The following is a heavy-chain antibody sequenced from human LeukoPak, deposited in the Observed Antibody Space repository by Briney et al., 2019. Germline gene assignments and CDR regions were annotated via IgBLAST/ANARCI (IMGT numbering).Heavy chain of an antibody. CDR3: ARVKGYSYAQDAFDI. V-gene: IGHV4-4*07. D-gene: IGHD5-18*01. Sequence: SETLSLTCTMSGDSFINHYWSWIRQSAGKGLEWIGHLSSSGTSKYNPSLKSRVSMSLDTSKKQFSLKLSSVTAADTAVYYCARVKGYSYAQDAFDIWGQGTMVTVSS. CDR2: LSSSGTS. CDR1: GDSFINHY. J-gene: IGHJ3*02.